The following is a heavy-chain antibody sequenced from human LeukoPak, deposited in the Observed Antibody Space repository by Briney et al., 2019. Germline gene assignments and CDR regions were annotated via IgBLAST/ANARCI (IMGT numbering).Heavy chain of an antibody. CDR3: ATVHRSRSDYYGSGSYQYYFDY. CDR2: FIPIFGTA. J-gene: IGHJ4*02. Sequence: SVKVSCKASGGTFSSYAISWVRQAPGQGLEWWGGFIPIFGTANYAQKFQGRVTITADESTSTAYMELSSLRSEDTAVYYCATVHRSRSDYYGSGSYQYYFDYWGQGTLVTVSS. V-gene: IGHV1-69*13. D-gene: IGHD3-10*01. CDR1: GGTFSSYA.